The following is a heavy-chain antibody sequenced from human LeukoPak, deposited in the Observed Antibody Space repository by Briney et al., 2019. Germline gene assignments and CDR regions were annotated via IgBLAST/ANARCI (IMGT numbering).Heavy chain of an antibody. CDR3: VKTMMTVGGVIRTDAFDI. Sequence: PGGSLRLSCSASGFTFSTFAMHWVRQAPGKRLEYVSGINNNGDSTYYSDSVKARLTISRDNSKNTLFLQMASLRAEDTAVYYCVKTMMTVGGVIRTDAFDIWGQGTMVIVSS. V-gene: IGHV3-64D*06. J-gene: IGHJ3*02. CDR2: INNNGDST. D-gene: IGHD3-16*01. CDR1: GFTFSTFA.